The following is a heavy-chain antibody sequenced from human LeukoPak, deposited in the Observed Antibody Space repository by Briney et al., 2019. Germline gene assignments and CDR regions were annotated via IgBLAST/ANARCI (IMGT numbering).Heavy chain of an antibody. D-gene: IGHD3-22*01. CDR3: ARPSSGYQGDY. CDR2: INHSGST. CDR1: GGSFSGYY. V-gene: IGHV4-34*01. J-gene: IGHJ4*02. Sequence: PSETLSLTCAVYGGSFSGYYWSWLRQPPGKGLEGIGEINHSGSTNYNPSLKSRVTISVDTSKNQFSLKLSSVTAADTAVYYCARPSSGYQGDYWGQVTLVTVSS.